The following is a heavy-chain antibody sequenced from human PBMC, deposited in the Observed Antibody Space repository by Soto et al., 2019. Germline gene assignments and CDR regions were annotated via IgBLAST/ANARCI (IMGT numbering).Heavy chain of an antibody. CDR3: AKSEVEEYSSSNDY. Sequence: GGSLRLSCAASGFTFSSYGMHWVRQAPGKGLEWVAVISYDGSNKYYADSVKGRFTISRDNYKNTLYLQMNSLRAEDTAVYYCAKSEVEEYSSSNDYWGQGTLVTVSS. V-gene: IGHV3-30*18. J-gene: IGHJ4*02. CDR2: ISYDGSNK. CDR1: GFTFSSYG. D-gene: IGHD6-6*01.